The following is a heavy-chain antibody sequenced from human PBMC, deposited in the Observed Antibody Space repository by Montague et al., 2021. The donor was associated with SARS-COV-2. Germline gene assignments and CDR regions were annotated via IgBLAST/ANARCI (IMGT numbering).Heavy chain of an antibody. Sequence: SETLSLTCTVSGGSTSSSIYYWGWIRQPPGKGLEWIGSIYYSGTTSYNPSLKSRVTISVDTSKNQFSLKLTSVTAADTAVYYCDGSSEDWYYFDYWGQGTLVTVSS. V-gene: IGHV4-39*01. CDR1: GGSTSSSIYY. D-gene: IGHD3-22*01. CDR3: DGSSEDWYYFDY. CDR2: IYYSGTT. J-gene: IGHJ4*02.